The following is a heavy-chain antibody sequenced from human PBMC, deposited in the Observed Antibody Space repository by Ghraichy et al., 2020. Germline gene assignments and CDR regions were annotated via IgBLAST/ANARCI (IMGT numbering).Heavy chain of an antibody. D-gene: IGHD2-15*01. CDR3: ARGAATRGLVYYYYYMDV. CDR2: ISYDGSNK. Sequence: GGSLRLSCAASGFTFSSYAMHWVRQAPGKGLEWVAVISYDGSNKYYADSVKGRFTISRDNSTNTLYLQMNSLRAKDTAGYYCARGAATRGLVYYYYYMDVWGKGTTVTVSS. J-gene: IGHJ6*03. CDR1: GFTFSSYA. V-gene: IGHV3-30-3*01.